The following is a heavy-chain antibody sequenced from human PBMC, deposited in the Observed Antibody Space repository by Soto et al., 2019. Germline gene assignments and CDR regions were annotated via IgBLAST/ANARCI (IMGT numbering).Heavy chain of an antibody. Sequence: GQLGESAAEVKKPGAFGEVSWKASGYTFAKYDISWVRQAPGQGLEWMGWISTKSGNTEYAQNGQGRVTLTADSSTTTVHMELRSLRSDDTAVYYCARSYFDSWTEYSNPVKYWGQGTLVAVSS. CDR3: ARSYFDSWTEYSNPVKY. J-gene: IGHJ4*02. V-gene: IGHV1-18*04. D-gene: IGHD3-3*01. CDR2: ISTKSGNT. CDR1: GYTFAKYD.